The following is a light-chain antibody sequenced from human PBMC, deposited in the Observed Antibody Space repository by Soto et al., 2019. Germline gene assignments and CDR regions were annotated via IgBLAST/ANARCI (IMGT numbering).Light chain of an antibody. CDR1: QGIYNY. V-gene: IGKV1-33*01. J-gene: IGKJ4*01. CDR3: QQYDNRLT. CDR2: DAS. Sequence: DIQMTQSPSSLSASVGDRVAITCQASQGIYNYLNWYQQKPGKAPKLLIYDASNLETGVPSRFSGSGSGTDFTFTISSLQPEDVATYYCQQYDNRLTFGGGTKVDIK.